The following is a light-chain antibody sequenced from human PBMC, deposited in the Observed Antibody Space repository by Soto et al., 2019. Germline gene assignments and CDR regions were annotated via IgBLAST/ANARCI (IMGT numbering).Light chain of an antibody. CDR1: QSIGYW. Sequence: DIQMTQSPSRLSASVGDRVTITCRASQSIGYWLAWYQQKPGKAPNLLIYAASTLETGVPSRFSGSGYGTEFTLTIASLQPDDSASYYCQQYKAYSYTFGQGTKLEMK. V-gene: IGKV1-5*01. CDR2: AAS. CDR3: QQYKAYSYT. J-gene: IGKJ2*01.